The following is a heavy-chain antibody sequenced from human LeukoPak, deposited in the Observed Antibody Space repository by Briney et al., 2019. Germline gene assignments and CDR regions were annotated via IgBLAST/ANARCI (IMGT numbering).Heavy chain of an antibody. CDR1: GFTFSSYA. J-gene: IGHJ3*02. Sequence: GGSLRLSCAASGFTFSSYATSWVRQAPGKGLEWVSAISGSGGSTYYAASVKGRFTISRDNSKNTLYLQMNSLRAEDTAVYSCARDDAFDIWGQGTMVTVSS. V-gene: IGHV3-23*01. CDR3: ARDDAFDI. CDR2: ISGSGGST.